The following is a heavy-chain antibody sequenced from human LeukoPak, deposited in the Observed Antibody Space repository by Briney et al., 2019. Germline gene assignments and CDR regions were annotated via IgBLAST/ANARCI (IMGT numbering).Heavy chain of an antibody. CDR3: ARDKGADEGSKFDY. CDR1: GFTISSYW. Sequence: PGGSLRLSCAASGFTISSYWMSWVRQAPGKGLEWVANIRQDGNEKYYVDSVKGRFTISRDNAKNSLYLEMNSLRAEDTAVYYCARDKGADEGSKFDYWGQGTLVTVSS. J-gene: IGHJ4*02. V-gene: IGHV3-7*03. D-gene: IGHD1-26*01. CDR2: IRQDGNEK.